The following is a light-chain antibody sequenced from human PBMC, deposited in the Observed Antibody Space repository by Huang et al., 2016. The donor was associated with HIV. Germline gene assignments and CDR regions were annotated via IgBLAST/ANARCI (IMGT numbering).Light chain of an antibody. V-gene: IGKV3-15*01. CDR1: HSVSSN. CDR2: GAS. Sequence: ERVMTQSPATLSVAPGERVTLTCRASHSVSSNLAWYQQNPGQAPRLLIHGASTRATGSPARFSGSGSGTEFTLAISSLQSEDSGVYFCQQYDNWPLTFGQGTRLEIK. CDR3: QQYDNWPLT. J-gene: IGKJ5*01.